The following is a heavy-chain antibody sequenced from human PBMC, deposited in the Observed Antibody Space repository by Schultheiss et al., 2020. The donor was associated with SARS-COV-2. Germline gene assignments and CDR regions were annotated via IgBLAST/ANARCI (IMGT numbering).Heavy chain of an antibody. CDR2: IKSKTDGGTT. Sequence: GGSLRLSCAASGFTFSNAWMSWVRQAPGKGLEWVGRIKSKTDGGTTDYAAPVKGRFTISRDDSKNTLYLQMNSLKTEDTAVYYCTTRDEWLLNAFDIWGQGTMVTVSS. J-gene: IGHJ3*02. CDR1: GFTFSNAW. CDR3: TTRDEWLLNAFDI. D-gene: IGHD3-3*01. V-gene: IGHV3-15*01.